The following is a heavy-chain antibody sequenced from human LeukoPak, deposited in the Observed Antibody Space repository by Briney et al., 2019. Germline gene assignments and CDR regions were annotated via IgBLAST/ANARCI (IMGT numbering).Heavy chain of an antibody. Sequence: GGSLRLSCVASVSSGLTRWMNWVRQAPGKGLEWVAIIKEDGSDKYYVDSVKGRFTISRDNAKNSVYLQMNSLRVEDTAVYYCASAAGWEFVYWGQGTLVTVSS. CDR1: VSSGLTRW. CDR2: IKEDGSDK. J-gene: IGHJ4*02. CDR3: ASAAGWEFVY. D-gene: IGHD1-26*01. V-gene: IGHV3-7*01.